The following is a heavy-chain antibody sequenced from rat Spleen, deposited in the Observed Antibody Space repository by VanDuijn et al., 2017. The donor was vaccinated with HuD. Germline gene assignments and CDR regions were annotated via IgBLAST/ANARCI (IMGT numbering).Heavy chain of an antibody. CDR3: ATRDGGYPH. J-gene: IGHJ2*01. Sequence: EVQLVESGGGLVQPGKSLKLSCAASGFTFSDYYMAWVRQAPTKGLEWVATISSDGGRNFYRDSVKGRFTISRDNAKNSLYLQMDSLRSEDTATYYCATRDGGYPHWGQGVMVTVSS. D-gene: IGHD1-11*01. CDR1: GFTFSDYY. V-gene: IGHV5-29*01. CDR2: ISSDGGRN.